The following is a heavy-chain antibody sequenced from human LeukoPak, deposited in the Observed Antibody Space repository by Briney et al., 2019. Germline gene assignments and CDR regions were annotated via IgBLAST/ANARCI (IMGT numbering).Heavy chain of an antibody. CDR3: ARRGYYDFWSGYYIGYYYYYMDV. D-gene: IGHD3-3*01. CDR2: INPNSGGT. V-gene: IGHV1-2*02. J-gene: IGHJ6*03. Sequence: GASVKVSCKASGYTFAGYYMHWVRQAPGQGLEWMGWINPNSGGTNYAQKFQGRVTMTRDTSISTAYMELSRLRSDDTAVYYCARRGYYDFWSGYYIGYYYYYMDVWGKGTTVTVSS. CDR1: GYTFAGYY.